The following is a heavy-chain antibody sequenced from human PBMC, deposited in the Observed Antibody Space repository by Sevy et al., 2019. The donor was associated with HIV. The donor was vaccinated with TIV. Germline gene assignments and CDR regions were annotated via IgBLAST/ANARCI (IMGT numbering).Heavy chain of an antibody. CDR3: SRWGSDYIRDY. CDR2: IRNAPYGEAT. V-gene: IGHV3-49*04. D-gene: IGHD4-17*01. J-gene: IGHJ4*02. Sequence: GGSLRLSCSTSGFTFRAYAISWVRQAPGKGLEWVGLIRNAPYGEATEYGASVERRFFLSVDDSKGVAYLQMNSLYTEDTAVYYCSRWGSDYIRDYWGQGTLVTVSS. CDR1: GFTFRAYA.